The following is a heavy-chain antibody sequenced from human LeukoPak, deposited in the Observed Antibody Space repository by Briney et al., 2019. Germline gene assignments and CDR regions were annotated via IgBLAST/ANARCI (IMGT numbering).Heavy chain of an antibody. D-gene: IGHD5-18*01. CDR2: ISDSGSPI. Sequence: GGSPRLSCEASGVTFSSYEMTWVRQAPGMGLEWVSYISDSGSPIYYADSVKGRFTISRDNAKNSLYLQMNSLRAEDTAVYYCARINRRGYSYADYWGQGTLVTVSS. CDR1: GVTFSSYE. CDR3: ARINRRGYSYADY. V-gene: IGHV3-48*03. J-gene: IGHJ4*02.